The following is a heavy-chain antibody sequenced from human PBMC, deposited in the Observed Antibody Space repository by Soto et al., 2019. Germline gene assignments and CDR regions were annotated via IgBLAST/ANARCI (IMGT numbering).Heavy chain of an antibody. Sequence: QVQLVESGGGVVQPGRSLRLSCAASGFTFSSYGMHWVRQAPGKGLEWVAVIWFDGTNKYYADSVKGRFTISRDNSKNPLYLQMNGLRAEDTAVYYCARDRGYSGYDSPRYYYGMDVWGQGTTVTVSS. CDR3: ARDRGYSGYDSPRYYYGMDV. CDR2: IWFDGTNK. J-gene: IGHJ6*02. CDR1: GFTFSSYG. V-gene: IGHV3-33*01. D-gene: IGHD5-12*01.